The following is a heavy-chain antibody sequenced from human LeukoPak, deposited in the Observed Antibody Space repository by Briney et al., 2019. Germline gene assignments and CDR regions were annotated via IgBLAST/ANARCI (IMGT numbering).Heavy chain of an antibody. J-gene: IGHJ6*03. Sequence: PSETLSLTCTVSGGSISSGGYYWSWIRQHPGKGLEWIGYIYYSGSTCYNPSLKSRVTISVDTSKNQFSLKLSSVTAADTAVYYCARERAGTMVRGVIYYYYYMDVWGKGTTVTVSS. CDR3: ARERAGTMVRGVIYYYYYMDV. V-gene: IGHV4-31*03. CDR1: GGSISSGGYY. CDR2: IYYSGST. D-gene: IGHD3-10*01.